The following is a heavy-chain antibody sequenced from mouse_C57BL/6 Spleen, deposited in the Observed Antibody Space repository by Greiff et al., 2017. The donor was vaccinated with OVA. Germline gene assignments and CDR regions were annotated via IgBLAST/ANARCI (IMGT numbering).Heavy chain of an antibody. V-gene: IGHV1-82*01. CDR2: IYTGDGDT. J-gene: IGHJ4*01. Sequence: VQLQQSGPELVKPGASVKISCKASGYAFSSSWMHWVKQRPGKGLEWIGRIYTGDGDTNYNGKFKGKATLTADKSSSTAYMQLSSLTSEDSAVDFSAGSNYVDYAMDYWGQGTSVTVSS. CDR3: AGSNYVDYAMDY. CDR1: GYAFSSSW. D-gene: IGHD2-5*01.